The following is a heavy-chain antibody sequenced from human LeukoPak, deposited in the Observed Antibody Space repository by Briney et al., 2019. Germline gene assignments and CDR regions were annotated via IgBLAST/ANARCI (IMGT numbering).Heavy chain of an antibody. D-gene: IGHD5-24*01. J-gene: IGHJ4*02. Sequence: PGGSLRLSCAASGFNITSNYMNWVRQAPGKGLEWVAIIYSGGFTYYRDSVKGRFTIYRDNSKNTVYLRVEDTAVYYCAREGMGYFDSWGQGTLVTVSS. V-gene: IGHV3-66*01. CDR1: GFNITSNY. CDR3: AREGMGYFDS. CDR2: IYSGGFT.